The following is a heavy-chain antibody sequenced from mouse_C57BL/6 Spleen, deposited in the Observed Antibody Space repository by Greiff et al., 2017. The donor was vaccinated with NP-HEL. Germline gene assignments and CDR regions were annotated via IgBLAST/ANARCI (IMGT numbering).Heavy chain of an antibody. D-gene: IGHD1-1*01. V-gene: IGHV1-81*01. CDR2: IYPRSGNT. CDR1: GYTFTSYG. Sequence: QVQLQQSGAELARPGASVKLSCKASGYTFTSYGISWVKQRTGQGLEWIGEIYPRSGNTYYNEKFKGKATLTADKSSSTAYMELRSLTSEDSAVYFCARSPYDYGSSYSYWYFDVWGTGTTVTVSS. CDR3: ARSPYDYGSSYSYWYFDV. J-gene: IGHJ1*03.